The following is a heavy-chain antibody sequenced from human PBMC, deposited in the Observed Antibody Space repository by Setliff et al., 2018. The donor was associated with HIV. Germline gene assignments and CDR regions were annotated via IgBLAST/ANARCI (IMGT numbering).Heavy chain of an antibody. CDR1: GGSFTSYY. CDR2: ISHSGST. D-gene: IGHD3-3*01. CDR3: ARASLDTILGVNFYYMDV. J-gene: IGHJ6*03. V-gene: IGHV4-34*01. Sequence: PSETLSLTCAVYGGSFTSYYWSWIRQPPGKGLEWIGEISHSGSTNYNPSLESRVTMSVDTSKNQVSLNLSSVTAADTAVYYCARASLDTILGVNFYYMDVWGKGTTCTV.